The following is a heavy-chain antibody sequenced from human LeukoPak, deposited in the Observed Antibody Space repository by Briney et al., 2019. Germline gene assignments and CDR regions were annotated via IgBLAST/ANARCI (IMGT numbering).Heavy chain of an antibody. V-gene: IGHV1-18*01. CDR3: ARDSCSGGSCYLHY. Sequence: GASVKVSCKASGYTFTSYGISWVRQAPGQGLEWMGWISAYNGNPNYAQKLQGRVTMTTDTSTSTAYMELRSLRSDDTAVYYCARDSCSGGSCYLHYWGQGTLVTVSS. CDR1: GYTFTSYG. D-gene: IGHD2-15*01. J-gene: IGHJ4*02. CDR2: ISAYNGNP.